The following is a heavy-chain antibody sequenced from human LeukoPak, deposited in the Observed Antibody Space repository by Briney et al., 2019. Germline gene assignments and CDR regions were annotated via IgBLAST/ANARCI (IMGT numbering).Heavy chain of an antibody. J-gene: IGHJ3*02. V-gene: IGHV4-34*01. CDR3: ARVSRLWWARDI. D-gene: IGHD2-21*01. CDR2: INHSGST. Sequence: SETLSLTCAVNGGSFSAYYWSWIRQPPGKGLEWIGEINHSGSTNYNPSLKSRVNISVDTSKNQFSLKLSSVTAADTAVYYCARVSRLWWARDIWGQGTIVTVSS. CDR1: GGSFSAYY.